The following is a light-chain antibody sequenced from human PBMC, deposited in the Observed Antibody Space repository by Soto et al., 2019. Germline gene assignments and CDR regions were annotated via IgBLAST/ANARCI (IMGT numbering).Light chain of an antibody. CDR3: QQYGGTTWT. Sequence: IVMTQSPATLSVSPGERATLSCRAGQNIHTNLAWYQQKPGQAPRLLFYGASTGATGLPARFSGSVSGTEGTITINSLKEEDGSVYYCQQYGGTTWTFGQGTKVDIK. CDR2: GAS. J-gene: IGKJ1*01. V-gene: IGKV3-15*01. CDR1: QNIHTN.